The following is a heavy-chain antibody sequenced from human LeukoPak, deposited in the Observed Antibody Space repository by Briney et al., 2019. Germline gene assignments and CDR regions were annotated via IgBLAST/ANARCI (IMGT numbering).Heavy chain of an antibody. Sequence: GGSLRLSCAASGFTFSSYSMNWVRQAPGKGLEWVSYISSSSSTIYYADSVKGRFTISRDNAKNTLYLQMNSLRAEDTAVYYCARDRGGKDYYDFWSGYYTFDYWGQGTLVTVSS. D-gene: IGHD3-3*01. J-gene: IGHJ4*02. CDR1: GFTFSSYS. CDR3: ARDRGGKDYYDFWSGYYTFDY. V-gene: IGHV3-48*04. CDR2: ISSSSSTI.